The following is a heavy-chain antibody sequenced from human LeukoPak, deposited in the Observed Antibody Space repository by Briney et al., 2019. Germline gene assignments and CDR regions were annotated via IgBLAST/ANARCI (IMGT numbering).Heavy chain of an antibody. Sequence: GGSLRLSCAASGFTFSTYAMHWVRQAPGKGLEYVSAISSSGGSTFYANSVKGRFTISRDNFKNTLYLQMGSLRPEDMALYYCVRRAPGYSSGWLDYWGQGTLVTVSS. J-gene: IGHJ4*02. CDR2: ISSSGGST. CDR3: VRRAPGYSSGWLDY. V-gene: IGHV3-64*01. D-gene: IGHD6-19*01. CDR1: GFTFSTYA.